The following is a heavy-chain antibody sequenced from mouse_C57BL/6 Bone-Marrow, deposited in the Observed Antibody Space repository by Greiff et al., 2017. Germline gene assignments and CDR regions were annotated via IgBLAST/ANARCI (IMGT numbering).Heavy chain of an antibody. CDR2: ISYDGSN. V-gene: IGHV3-6*01. J-gene: IGHJ4*01. Sequence: EVQLQQSGPGLVKPSQSLSLTCSVTGYSITSGYYWNWIRQFPGNKLEWMGYISYDGSNNYNPSLKNRISITRDTSKNQFFLKLNSVTTEDTATYYCARGYYGSKGAMDYWGQGTSVTVSS. D-gene: IGHD1-1*01. CDR3: ARGYYGSKGAMDY. CDR1: GYSITSGYY.